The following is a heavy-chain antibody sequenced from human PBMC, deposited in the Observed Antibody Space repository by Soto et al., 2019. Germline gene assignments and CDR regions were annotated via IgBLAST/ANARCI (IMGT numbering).Heavy chain of an antibody. V-gene: IGHV3-9*01. CDR2: ITWNSRVL. Sequence: PGGSLRLSCVGTGLNFDDFAMHWVRQAPGEGLEWVSGITWNSRVLAYADSVKGRFTISRDNARNSLYLQMDSLRDEDTALYYCATGRYDFWSPYYFDSWGQGTLVTVSS. CDR3: ATGRYDFWSPYYFDS. J-gene: IGHJ4*02. D-gene: IGHD3-3*01. CDR1: GLNFDDFA.